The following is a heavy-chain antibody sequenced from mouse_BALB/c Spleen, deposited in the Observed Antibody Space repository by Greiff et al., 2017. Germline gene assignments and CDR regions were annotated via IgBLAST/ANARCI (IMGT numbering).Heavy chain of an antibody. V-gene: IGHV5-17*02. CDR1: GFTFSSFG. CDR3: ARSEGLDY. J-gene: IGHJ2*01. Sequence: VNVVESGGGLVQPGGSLKLSCAASGFTFSSFGMHWVRQDPEKGLEWVAYISSGSSTIYYADTVKGGFTISRVNPKNTLFLQMTSLRSEDTAMYYCARSEGLDYWGQGTTLTVSS. CDR2: ISSGSSTI.